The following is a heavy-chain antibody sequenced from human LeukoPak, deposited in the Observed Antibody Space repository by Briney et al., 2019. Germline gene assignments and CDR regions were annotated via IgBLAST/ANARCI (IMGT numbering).Heavy chain of an antibody. CDR1: GFTFSDYY. CDR3: AGTTTTCCNQ. J-gene: IGHJ4*02. Sequence: GGSLRLPCAASGFTFSDYYMSWIRQAPGKGLEWVSYISSSGSTIYYADSVKGRFIISRDNAKNTLFLQMNSLSADDTAVYYCAGTTTTCCNQWGQGTLVTVSS. D-gene: IGHD4-11*01. V-gene: IGHV3-11*04. CDR2: ISSSGSTI.